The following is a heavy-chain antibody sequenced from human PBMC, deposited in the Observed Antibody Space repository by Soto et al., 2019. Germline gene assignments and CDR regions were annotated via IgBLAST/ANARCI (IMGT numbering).Heavy chain of an antibody. V-gene: IGHV1-69*13. J-gene: IGHJ6*02. Sequence: GASVKVSCKASGGTFSSYAISWVRQAPGQGLEWMGGIIPIFGTANYAQKFQGRVTITADESTSTAYMGLSSLRSEDTAVYYCARLDTIVVVPAAIRPGYYYYGMDVWGQGTTVTVSS. CDR2: IIPIFGTA. CDR3: ARLDTIVVVPAAIRPGYYYYGMDV. D-gene: IGHD2-2*02. CDR1: GGTFSSYA.